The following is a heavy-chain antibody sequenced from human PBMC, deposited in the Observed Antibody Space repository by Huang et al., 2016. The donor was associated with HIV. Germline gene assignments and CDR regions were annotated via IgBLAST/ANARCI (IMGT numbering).Heavy chain of an antibody. Sequence: QVPLVQSGAEVKKPGASVKVSCKASGYTFVGPYMHWVRQAPGQGLEWMGVSNPNSGDTKYAQKLQGRVTMTRDTSSSTAYMEWRRRRSDDTAVDYCAKDGRRSGAGGTFVDYWGQGTLVTVSS. J-gene: IGHJ4*02. CDR3: AKDGRRSGAGGTFVDY. D-gene: IGHD2-15*01. V-gene: IGHV1-2*02. CDR2: SNPNSGDT. CDR1: GYTFVGPY.